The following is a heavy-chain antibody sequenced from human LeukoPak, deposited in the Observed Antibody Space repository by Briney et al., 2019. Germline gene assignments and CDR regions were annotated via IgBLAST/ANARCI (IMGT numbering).Heavy chain of an antibody. Sequence: GGSLRLSCAASGFTFSSYAMHRVRQAPGKGLEWGAVISYDGSNKYYADSVKGRFTISRDNSKNTLYLQMNSLRAEDTAVYYCARAEYYYDSSVDYWGQGTLVTVSS. CDR2: ISYDGSNK. J-gene: IGHJ4*02. V-gene: IGHV3-30-3*01. CDR1: GFTFSSYA. CDR3: ARAEYYYDSSVDY. D-gene: IGHD3-22*01.